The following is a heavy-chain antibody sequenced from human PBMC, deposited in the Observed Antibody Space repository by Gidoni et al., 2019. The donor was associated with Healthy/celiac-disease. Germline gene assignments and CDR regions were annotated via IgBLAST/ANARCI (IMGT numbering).Heavy chain of an antibody. V-gene: IGHV3-21*01. CDR3: ARDRAVAGTGLDY. Sequence: EVQLVDSGGGLDKHGGSLRLSCAASGFTCSRYSMNWVRQAPGKGLEWVSAISSRSSYIYYADSVKGRFTIARDNAKNSLYLQMNSRRAEDTAVYYCARDRAVAGTGLDYWGQGTLVTVSS. CDR2: ISSRSSYI. CDR1: GFTCSRYS. J-gene: IGHJ4*02. D-gene: IGHD6-19*01.